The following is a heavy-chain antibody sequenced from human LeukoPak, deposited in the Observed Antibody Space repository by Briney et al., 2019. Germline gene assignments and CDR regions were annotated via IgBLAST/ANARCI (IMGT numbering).Heavy chain of an antibody. CDR3: ASFDSSGWHYFDY. Sequence: GGSLRLSCVASGFTFRSYAMHWVRQAPGKGLEWVAVISYDGNKKYYADSVKGRFTISRDNAKNSLYLQMNTLRAEDTAVYYCASFDSSGWHYFDYWGQGTLVTVSA. CDR1: GFTFRSYA. V-gene: IGHV3-30-3*01. J-gene: IGHJ4*02. D-gene: IGHD6-19*01. CDR2: ISYDGNKK.